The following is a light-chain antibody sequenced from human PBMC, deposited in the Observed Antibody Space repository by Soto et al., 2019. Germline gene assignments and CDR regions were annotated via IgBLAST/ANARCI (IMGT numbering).Light chain of an antibody. V-gene: IGKV3-20*01. CDR3: QQYGSSSWT. Sequence: ETVLTQTACTLSLSPGERSTLSCRASQSVSSSSLAWYQQRPGQAPRLLIYGTSSRATGIPDRFSGSGSGTDFTLTISRLEPEDFAVYFCQQYGSSSWTCGQGTKVDIK. J-gene: IGKJ1*01. CDR2: GTS. CDR1: QSVSSSS.